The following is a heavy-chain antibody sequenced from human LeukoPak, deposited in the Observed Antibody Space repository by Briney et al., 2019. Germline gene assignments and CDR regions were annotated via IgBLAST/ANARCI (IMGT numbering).Heavy chain of an antibody. J-gene: IGHJ5*02. CDR2: IYYSGST. D-gene: IGHD2-2*01. Sequence: SENLSLTCTVSGGSISSYYWSWIRQPPGQGLEWIGYIYYSGSTNYNPSLKSRVTISVDTSKNQFALKLSSVTAADTAVYYCARQPFSSTSCYFDPWGQGTLVTVSS. CDR3: ARQPFSSTSCYFDP. CDR1: GGSISSYY. V-gene: IGHV4-59*08.